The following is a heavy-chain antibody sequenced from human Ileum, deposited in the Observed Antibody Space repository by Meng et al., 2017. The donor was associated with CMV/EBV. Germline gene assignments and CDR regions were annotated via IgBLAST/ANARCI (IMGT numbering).Heavy chain of an antibody. V-gene: IGHV1-18*01. D-gene: IGHD7-27*01. CDR3: ARDPTGAYLDP. CDR2: ISAYNGNT. Sequence: SCKASGYSLSEYGFSWVRQAPGQGFEWMGWISAYNGNTEYVQKFQGRVTMSRDTSTNTAYMELRSLKSDDTAVYYCARDPTGAYLDPWGQGTLVTVSS. J-gene: IGHJ5*02. CDR1: GYSLSEYG.